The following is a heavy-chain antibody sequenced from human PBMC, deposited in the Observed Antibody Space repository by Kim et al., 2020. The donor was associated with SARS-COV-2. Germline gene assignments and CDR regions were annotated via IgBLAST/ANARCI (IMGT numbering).Heavy chain of an antibody. Sequence: SETLSLTCTVSGGSISSYYWSWIRQPPGKGLEWIGYIYYSGSTNYNPSLKSRVTISVDTSKNQFSLKLSSVTAADTAVYYCARLYCSGGSCYIDYWGQGT. CDR3: ARLYCSGGSCYIDY. CDR2: IYYSGST. CDR1: GGSISSYY. V-gene: IGHV4-59*08. D-gene: IGHD2-15*01. J-gene: IGHJ4*02.